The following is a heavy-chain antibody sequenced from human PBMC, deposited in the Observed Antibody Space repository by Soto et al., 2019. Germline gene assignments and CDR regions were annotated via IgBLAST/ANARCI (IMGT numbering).Heavy chain of an antibody. CDR2: ISSSASHI. CDR1: GFSFSSYS. CDR3: ARGYTGYCSGGTCYWFDP. D-gene: IGHD2-15*01. Sequence: EVQLVESGGGLVKPGGSLRLSCAASGFSFSSYSMNWVRQAPGEGVEWVSSISSSASHINYADSVKGRFTISRDNAKKSLYLQMNSLRAEDTAVYYCARGYTGYCSGGTCYWFDPWGQGTLVTVSS. J-gene: IGHJ5*02. V-gene: IGHV3-21*01.